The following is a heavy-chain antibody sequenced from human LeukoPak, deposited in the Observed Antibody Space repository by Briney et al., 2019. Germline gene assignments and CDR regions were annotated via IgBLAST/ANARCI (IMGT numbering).Heavy chain of an antibody. Sequence: GRSLRLSCAASGFTFSSYGMHWVRQAPGKGLEWVAVIWYDGSNEYYADSVKGRFTISRDNSKNTLYLQMNSLRAEDTAVYYCAKERQYSGYDPLFDYWGQGTLVTVSS. J-gene: IGHJ4*02. CDR2: IWYDGSNE. CDR1: GFTFSSYG. D-gene: IGHD5-12*01. CDR3: AKERQYSGYDPLFDY. V-gene: IGHV3-33*06.